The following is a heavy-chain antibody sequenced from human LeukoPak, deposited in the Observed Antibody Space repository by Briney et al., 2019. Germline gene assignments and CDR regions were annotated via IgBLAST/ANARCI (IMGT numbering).Heavy chain of an antibody. V-gene: IGHV4-39*01. CDR2: IYYSGST. D-gene: IGHD6-13*01. Sequence: GSLRLSCAASGFTFSDYYMSWIRQPPGKGLEWIGSIYYSGSTYYNPSLKSRVTISVDTSKNQFSLKLSSVTAADTAVYYCARRPYSSSWYLPYDAFDIWGQGTMVTVSS. CDR3: ARRPYSSSWYLPYDAFDI. J-gene: IGHJ3*02. CDR1: GFTFSDYY.